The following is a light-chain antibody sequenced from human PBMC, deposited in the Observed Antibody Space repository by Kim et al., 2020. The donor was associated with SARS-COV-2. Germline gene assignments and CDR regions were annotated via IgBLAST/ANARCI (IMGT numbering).Light chain of an antibody. Sequence: SVSPGQTASVTCSGDKLGQRFVSWYQQKPGQSPVLVVYKDNKRPSGIPDRFSGSNSGNTATLTISATQAMDEADYYCQTWDSSTWVFGGGTKLTVL. J-gene: IGLJ3*02. V-gene: IGLV3-1*01. CDR3: QTWDSSTWV. CDR1: KLGQRF. CDR2: KDN.